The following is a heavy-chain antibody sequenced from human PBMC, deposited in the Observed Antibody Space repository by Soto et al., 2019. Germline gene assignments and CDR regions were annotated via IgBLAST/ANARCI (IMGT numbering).Heavy chain of an antibody. Sequence: QVQLVQSGAEVKKPGASVKVSCKASGYSFTSYGISWVRQAPGQGLEWMGWISAYNGNTNYAQKVQGRVTMTTDTSTSTAYMEPRNLRSDDTAVYYCARANGNYYYYYGMDVWGQGTTVTVSS. CDR2: ISAYNGNT. D-gene: IGHD1-1*01. CDR1: GYSFTSYG. V-gene: IGHV1-18*01. J-gene: IGHJ6*02. CDR3: ARANGNYYYYYGMDV.